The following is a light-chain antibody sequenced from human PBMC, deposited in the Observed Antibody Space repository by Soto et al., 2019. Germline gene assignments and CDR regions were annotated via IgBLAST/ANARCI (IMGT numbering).Light chain of an antibody. V-gene: IGKV3-20*01. CDR3: EQYESSPLT. CDR2: RAS. J-gene: IGKJ4*01. Sequence: EIVLTQSPDTLSLSPGERATLSCRASQRVSSGFLAWYQQKPGQAPRLLIYRASTRATGIPDRFTGSGSGTDFTLTISRLEPEEFAVDYCEQYESSPLTFGGGTKVEIK. CDR1: QRVSSGF.